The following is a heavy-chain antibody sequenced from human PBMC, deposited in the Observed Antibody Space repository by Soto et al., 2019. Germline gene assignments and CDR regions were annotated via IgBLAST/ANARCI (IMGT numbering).Heavy chain of an antibody. J-gene: IGHJ4*02. CDR1: GDCISSDY. CDR2: IYYSGTT. CDR3: ARVTYSGILDY. Sequence: PXASLSLTCTVCGDCISSDYWSWIRQPPGKGLEWIGYIYYSGTTTYNPSLKSRVTISVDTSKNQFSLKLNSVTAADTAVYYCARVTYSGILDYSGQGTLVTVSS. V-gene: IGHV4-59*01. D-gene: IGHD3-10*01.